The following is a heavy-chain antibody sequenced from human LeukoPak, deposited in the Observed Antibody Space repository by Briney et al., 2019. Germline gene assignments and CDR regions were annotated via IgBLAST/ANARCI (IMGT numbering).Heavy chain of an antibody. CDR3: AKDPGSGWYGRFYYFDY. Sequence: GGSLRLSCAASVFTFSSDSMYWVRQAPCKGREWVAIISYDGNKKYYADSVKGRFTISRDNSKNTLYLQMNSLRAEDTAVYYCAKDPGSGWYGRFYYFDYWGQGTLVTVSS. CDR2: ISYDGNKK. D-gene: IGHD6-19*01. CDR1: VFTFSSDS. V-gene: IGHV3-30-3*01. J-gene: IGHJ4*02.